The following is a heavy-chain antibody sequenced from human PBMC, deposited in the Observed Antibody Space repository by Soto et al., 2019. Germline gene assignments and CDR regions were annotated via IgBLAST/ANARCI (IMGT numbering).Heavy chain of an antibody. CDR3: ASHQWLAPV. CDR1: GFPFSNYG. Sequence: QVQLVESGGGVVEPGRSLRLSCAASGFPFSNYGMHWVRQAPGKGLEWMAVISFDGHDQDYADYVKGRFTISRDNSKSTIYLQMTRLSAEDTSVYYCASHQWLAPVWSQGTLVTVSS. J-gene: IGHJ4*02. V-gene: IGHV3-30*03. D-gene: IGHD6-19*01. CDR2: ISFDGHDQ.